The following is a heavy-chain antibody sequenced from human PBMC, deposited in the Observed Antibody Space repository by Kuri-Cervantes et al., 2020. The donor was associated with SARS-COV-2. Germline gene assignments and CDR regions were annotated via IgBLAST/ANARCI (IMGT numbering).Heavy chain of an antibody. CDR3: ARGGTTTGHDNDAFDI. J-gene: IGHJ3*02. V-gene: IGHV4-31*03. CDR2: IYYSGST. D-gene: IGHD4-17*01. Sequence: SETLSLTCTVSGGSISSGGYYWSRIRQHPGKGLEWIGYIYYSGSTYYNPSLKSRVTISVDTSKNQFSLKLSSVTAADTAVYYCARGGTTTGHDNDAFDIWGQGTMVTVSS. CDR1: GGSISSGGYY.